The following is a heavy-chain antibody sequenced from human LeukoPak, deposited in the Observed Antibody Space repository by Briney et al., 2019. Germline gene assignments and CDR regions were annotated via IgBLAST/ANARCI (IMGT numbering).Heavy chain of an antibody. D-gene: IGHD5-24*01. CDR1: GYTFTSYD. CDR3: ARGRREMATTYYYYYYMDV. CDR2: MNPNSGNT. J-gene: IGHJ6*03. Sequence: ASVTVSCKASGYTFTSYDINWVRQATGQGLEWMGWMNPNSGNTGYAQKFQGRVTMTRNTSISTAYMELSSLRSEDTAVYYCARGRREMATTYYYYYYMDVWGKGTTVTISS. V-gene: IGHV1-8*01.